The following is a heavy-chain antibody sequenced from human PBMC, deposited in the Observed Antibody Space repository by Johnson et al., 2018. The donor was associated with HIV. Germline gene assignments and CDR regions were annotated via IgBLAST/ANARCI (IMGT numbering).Heavy chain of an antibody. CDR1: GFTISTFW. CDR2: ISGDGSSS. D-gene: IGHD2-2*01. Sequence: MLLVESGGALVQPGGSLRLSCEVSGFTISTFWMHWVRQVPGKGLMWVSRISGDGSSSSYADSVKGRFTISRDNAKNTLYLQLNSMRVEDTAVYYCARVPNDAFDIWGQGTMVTVSS. CDR3: ARVPNDAFDI. V-gene: IGHV3-74*02. J-gene: IGHJ3*02.